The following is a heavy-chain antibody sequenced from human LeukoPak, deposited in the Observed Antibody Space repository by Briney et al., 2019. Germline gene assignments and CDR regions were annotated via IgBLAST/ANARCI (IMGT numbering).Heavy chain of an antibody. D-gene: IGHD3-22*01. CDR2: INPNSGDT. Sequence: GASVKLSFKASGYTFTGYYLHWVRQAPGQGLEWMGWINPNSGDTNYAQKFQGRVTTTRDTSISTAYMELSRLRSDDTAVFYCARGDSSPYYYFDYCGDRKLVTVSS. CDR3: ARGDSSPYYYFDY. J-gene: IGHJ4*03. V-gene: IGHV1-2*02. CDR1: GYTFTGYY.